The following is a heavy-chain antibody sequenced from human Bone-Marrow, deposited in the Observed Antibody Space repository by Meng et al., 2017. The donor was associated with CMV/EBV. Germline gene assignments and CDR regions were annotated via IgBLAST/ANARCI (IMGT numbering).Heavy chain of an antibody. V-gene: IGHV4-59*08. CDR2: IYYSGST. D-gene: IGHD6-19*01. CDR3: ARTAPGEQWLVRIGGESFQH. J-gene: IGHJ1*01. Sequence: SETLSLTCTVSGGSISSYYWSWIRQPPGKGLEWIGYIYYSGSTNYNPSLKSRVTMSVDTSKNQFSLKLSSVTAADTAVYYCARTAPGEQWLVRIGGESFQHWGQGTLVTVSS. CDR1: GGSISSYY.